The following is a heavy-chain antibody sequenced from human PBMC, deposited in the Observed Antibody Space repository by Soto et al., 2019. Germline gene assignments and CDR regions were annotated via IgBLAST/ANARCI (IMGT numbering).Heavy chain of an antibody. J-gene: IGHJ4*02. CDR1: GNTFTSYD. CDR2: INPNSGNI. Sequence: ASVKVSCKASGNTFTSYDINWVRQATGHGLEWMGWINPNSGNIGYAQKFQGRVTMTRDTAIRTAYMEVSRLRSDDTAVYYCAIGRASGSYYLLDYWGQGTLVTVSS. V-gene: IGHV1-8*01. D-gene: IGHD3-10*01. CDR3: AIGRASGSYYLLDY.